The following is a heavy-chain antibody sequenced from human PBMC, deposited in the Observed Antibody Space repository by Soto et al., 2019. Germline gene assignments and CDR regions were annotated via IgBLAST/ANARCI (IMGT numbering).Heavy chain of an antibody. V-gene: IGHV3-23*01. CDR3: ARRGPGTDFDY. CDR1: GFTFSSYA. Sequence: EVQLLESGGVLVQPGGSLRLSCAASGFTFSSYAMRWVRQAPGKGLEWVSAVSGSGGSTYYADSVKGRFTISRDNSKNTLYLQMNSLRAEDTAVYYCARRGPGTDFDYWGQGTLVTVSS. CDR2: VSGSGGST. D-gene: IGHD6-13*01. J-gene: IGHJ4*02.